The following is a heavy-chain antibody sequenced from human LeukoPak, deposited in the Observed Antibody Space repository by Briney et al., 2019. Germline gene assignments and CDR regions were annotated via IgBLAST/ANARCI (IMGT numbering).Heavy chain of an antibody. CDR2: ISSSSSTI. D-gene: IGHD2-2*01. Sequence: PGGSLRLSCAASGFTFSSYSMNWVRQAPGKGLEWVSYISSSSSTIYYADSVKGRFTISRDNSKNTVTLQMNSLRIEDTAVYYCAAENGGRVVGDDPFVIWGQGTRVTVSS. CDR3: AAENGGRVVGDDPFVI. CDR1: GFTFSSYS. J-gene: IGHJ3*02. V-gene: IGHV3-48*04.